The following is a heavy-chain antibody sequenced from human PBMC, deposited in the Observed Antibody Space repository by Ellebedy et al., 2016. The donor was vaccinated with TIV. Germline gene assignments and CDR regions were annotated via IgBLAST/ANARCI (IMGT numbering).Heavy chain of an antibody. CDR3: ARDAPFGLDTFDI. V-gene: IGHV6-1*01. Sequence: SQTLSLTCAISGDSVSSNSAAWNWIRQSPSRGFEWLGRTYFRSKWYNDYAPSVKSRIIVNPDTSKNQFYLQLRSVTPEDTAVYYCARDAPFGLDTFDIWGQGTMVTVSS. J-gene: IGHJ3*02. CDR2: TYFRSKWYN. CDR1: GDSVSSNSAA. D-gene: IGHD3/OR15-3a*01.